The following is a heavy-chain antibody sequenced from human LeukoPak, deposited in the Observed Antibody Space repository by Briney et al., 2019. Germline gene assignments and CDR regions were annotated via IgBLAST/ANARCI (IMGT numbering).Heavy chain of an antibody. Sequence: ASVKVSCKASGYTFTRYGICWVRQAPGQGLEWMGWISGYNGNTKYAQKFQGRVTMTTDTSSSTAYMELGSLRSDDTAMFYCARAFYGDHVWTTETYFYYGMDVWGQGTPVTVSS. CDR2: ISGYNGNT. CDR1: GYTFTRYG. J-gene: IGHJ6*02. V-gene: IGHV1-18*01. CDR3: ARAFYGDHVWTTETYFYYGMDV. D-gene: IGHD4-17*01.